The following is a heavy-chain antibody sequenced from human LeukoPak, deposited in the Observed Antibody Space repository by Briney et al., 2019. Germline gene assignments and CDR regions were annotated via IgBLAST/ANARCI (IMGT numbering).Heavy chain of an antibody. CDR1: GGSFSGYY. CDR3: ARRMKRITMIVVVIPILVFDY. D-gene: IGHD3-22*01. Sequence: PSETLPLTCAVYGGSFSGYYWSWIRQPPGKGLEWIGEINHSGSTNYNPSLKSRVTISVDTSKNQFSLKLSSVTAADTAVYYCARRMKRITMIVVVIPILVFDYWGQGTLVTVSS. CDR2: INHSGST. V-gene: IGHV4-34*01. J-gene: IGHJ4*02.